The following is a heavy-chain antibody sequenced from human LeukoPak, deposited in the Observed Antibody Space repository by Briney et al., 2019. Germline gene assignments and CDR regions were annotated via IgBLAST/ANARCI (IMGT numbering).Heavy chain of an antibody. CDR1: RFTFSTYA. CDR2: ISYDGSNR. D-gene: IGHD6-19*01. Sequence: GGSLRLSCAASRFTFSTYARPWVRQAPGKGLEWVAVISYDGSNRYYADSVKGRFTISGDNSKNTLYLQMNSLRAEDTAVYYCAKFNSGWTYEDYWGQGTLVTVSS. CDR3: AKFNSGWTYEDY. J-gene: IGHJ4*02. V-gene: IGHV3-30-3*01.